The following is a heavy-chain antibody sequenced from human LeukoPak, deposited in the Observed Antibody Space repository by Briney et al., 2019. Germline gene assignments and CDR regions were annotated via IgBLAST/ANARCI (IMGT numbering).Heavy chain of an antibody. J-gene: IGHJ6*03. CDR2: INPNSGGT. CDR3: ARGRTGARSEAYYYYYMDV. CDR1: GYTFTGYY. D-gene: IGHD7-27*01. V-gene: IGHV1-2*02. Sequence: VASVKVSCKASGYTFTGYYMHWVRQAPGQGLEWMGWINPNSGGTNYAQKFQGRVTMTRDTSISTAYMELSRLRSDDTAVYYCARGRTGARSEAYYYYYMDVWGKGTTVTVSS.